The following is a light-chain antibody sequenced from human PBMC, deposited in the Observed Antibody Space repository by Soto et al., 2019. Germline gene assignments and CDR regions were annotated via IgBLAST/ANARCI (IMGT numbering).Light chain of an antibody. CDR2: TNS. CDR3: QSYDSSLSGYV. J-gene: IGLJ1*01. Sequence: QSVLTQPPSVSGAPGQRVTISCTGSSSNIGANYDVHWYQHLPGTAPKLLIYTNSNRPSGVPDRFSGSKSGTSAFLAITGLQAEDEADYYCQSYDSSLSGYVVGTGTKLTVL. CDR1: SSNIGANYD. V-gene: IGLV1-40*01.